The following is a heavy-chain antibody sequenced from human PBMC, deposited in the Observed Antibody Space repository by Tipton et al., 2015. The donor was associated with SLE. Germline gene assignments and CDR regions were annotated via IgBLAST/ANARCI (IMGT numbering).Heavy chain of an antibody. Sequence: TLSLTCTVSGGSISGGVSHWGWIRQPPGKGLEWIGEISHSGSTNYNPSLKSRVPISVDTPKNQFSLRLNSVTAADTGVYFCARRNYGDNEDSFDIWGQGTMVTVSS. CDR2: ISHSGST. CDR3: ARRNYGDNEDSFDI. J-gene: IGHJ3*02. V-gene: IGHV4-39*07. CDR1: GGSISGGVSH. D-gene: IGHD4-17*01.